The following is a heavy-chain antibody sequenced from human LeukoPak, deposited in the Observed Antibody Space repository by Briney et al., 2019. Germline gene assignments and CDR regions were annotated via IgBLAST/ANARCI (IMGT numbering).Heavy chain of an antibody. D-gene: IGHD2-15*01. J-gene: IGHJ4*02. CDR3: ARYCSGRCPEYYFDY. CDR2: ISYDGSNK. V-gene: IGHV3-30*03. Sequence: GGSLRLSCAASGFTFSSYGMHWVRQAPGKGLEWVAVISYDGSNKYYADSVKGRFTISRDNSKNTLYPQMNSLRAEDTAVYYCARYCSGRCPEYYFDYWGQGTLVTVSS. CDR1: GFTFSSYG.